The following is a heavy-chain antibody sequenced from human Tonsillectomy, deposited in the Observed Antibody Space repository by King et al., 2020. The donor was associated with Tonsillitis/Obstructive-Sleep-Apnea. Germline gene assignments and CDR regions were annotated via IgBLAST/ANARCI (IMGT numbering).Heavy chain of an antibody. D-gene: IGHD6-13*01. J-gene: IGHJ5*02. CDR3: AKDSKEAAAGTWGFDP. Sequence: EEQLVQSGGGLVQPGGSLRLSCAASGFTFSSYAMSRVRQAPGKGLEWVSAISGSGGSTYYADSVKGRFTISRDNSKNTLYLQMNSLRAEDTAVYYCAKDSKEAAAGTWGFDPWGQGTLVTVSS. CDR1: GFTFSSYA. V-gene: IGHV3-23*04. CDR2: ISGSGGST.